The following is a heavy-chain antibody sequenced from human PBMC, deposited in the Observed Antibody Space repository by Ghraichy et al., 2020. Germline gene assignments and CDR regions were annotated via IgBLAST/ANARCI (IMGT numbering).Heavy chain of an antibody. CDR2: ISGSGGST. CDR1: GFTFSSYA. CDR3: AKTPSARLDPGYFDY. J-gene: IGHJ4*02. V-gene: IGHV3-23*01. Sequence: GGSLRLSCAASGFTFSSYAMSWVRQAPGKGLEWVSAISGSGGSTYYADSVKGRFTISRDNSKNTLYLQMNSLRAEDTAVYYCAKTPSARLDPGYFDYWGQGTLVTVSS. D-gene: IGHD6-19*01.